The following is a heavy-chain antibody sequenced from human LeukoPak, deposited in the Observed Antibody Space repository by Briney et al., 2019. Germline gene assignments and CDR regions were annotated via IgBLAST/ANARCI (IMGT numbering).Heavy chain of an antibody. Sequence: RPGGSLRLSCAASGFTFDDYGMSWVRQAPGKGLEWVSGINWNGGSTGYADSVKGRFTVSRDNAKKSLYLQMNSLRAEDTAVYYCGRSQNYNDSSGYSYWGQGTLVTVSS. CDR2: INWNGGST. CDR1: GFTFDDYG. V-gene: IGHV3-20*04. CDR3: GRSQNYNDSSGYSY. J-gene: IGHJ4*02. D-gene: IGHD3-22*01.